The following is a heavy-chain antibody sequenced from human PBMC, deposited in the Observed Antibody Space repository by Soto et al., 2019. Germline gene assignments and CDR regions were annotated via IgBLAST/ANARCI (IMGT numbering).Heavy chain of an antibody. CDR1: GFTFSDHY. D-gene: IGHD1-26*01. V-gene: IGHV3-72*01. Sequence: EVQLVESGGGLVQPGGSLRLSCAASGFTFSDHYMDWVRQAPGKGLEWVARSRNRVNSHTTEYAASVKGRFTISRDESKSSLYLQMNSLQIEDTAVYYCTRCLLGGAPSYTFHGMDVWGQGTTVTVSS. J-gene: IGHJ6*01. CDR3: TRCLLGGAPSYTFHGMDV. CDR2: SRNRVNSHTT.